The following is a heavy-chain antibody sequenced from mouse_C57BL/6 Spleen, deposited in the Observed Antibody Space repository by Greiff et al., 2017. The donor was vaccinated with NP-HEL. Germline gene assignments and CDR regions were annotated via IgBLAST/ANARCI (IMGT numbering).Heavy chain of an antibody. CDR2: IDPENGGT. CDR3: TRPNVYYDYDGYAMDY. J-gene: IGHJ4*01. Sequence: VQLQQSGAELVRPGASVTLSCKASGYTFTDYEMHWVKQTPVHGLEWIGAIDPENGGTAYNQKFKGKAKLTADKSSSTAYMELRSLTSEDSAVYYWTRPNVYYDYDGYAMDYWGQGTSVTVSS. CDR1: GYTFTDYE. D-gene: IGHD2-4*01. V-gene: IGHV1-15*01.